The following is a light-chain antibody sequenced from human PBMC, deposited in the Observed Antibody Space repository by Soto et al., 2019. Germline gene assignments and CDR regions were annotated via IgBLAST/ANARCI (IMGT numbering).Light chain of an antibody. J-gene: IGLJ2*01. CDR2: DVS. V-gene: IGLV2-14*01. CDR1: SSDVGGYNY. CDR3: SSYTSSGTLVV. Sequence: QSALTQPASVSGSPGQSITISCTGTSSDVGGYNYVSWYQQHPGKAPKLMIYDVSNRPSGVSNRFSGSKSGNTASLTISGLPAEDEADYYCSSYTSSGTLVVFAGGAKLTVL.